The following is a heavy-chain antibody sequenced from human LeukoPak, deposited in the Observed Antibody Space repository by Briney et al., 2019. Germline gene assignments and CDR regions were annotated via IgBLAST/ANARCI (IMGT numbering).Heavy chain of an antibody. CDR2: IYSGGST. V-gene: IGHV3-53*01. Sequence: GGTLRLSCAASGFTFSSYGMSWVRQAPGKGLEWVSVIYSGGSTYYADSVKGRFTISRDNSKNTLYLQMNSLRAEDTAVYYCARVTGWTSGYYYYMDVWGKGTTVTISS. CDR3: ARVTGWTSGYYYYMDV. CDR1: GFTFSSYG. D-gene: IGHD1-1*01. J-gene: IGHJ6*03.